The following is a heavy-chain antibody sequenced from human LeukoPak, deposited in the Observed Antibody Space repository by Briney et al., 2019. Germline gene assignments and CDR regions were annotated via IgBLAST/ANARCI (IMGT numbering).Heavy chain of an antibody. CDR1: GGSISSGGYY. CDR3: ATSSSWYTNGMDV. J-gene: IGHJ6*02. D-gene: IGHD6-13*01. CDR2: IYHSGST. V-gene: IGHV4-30-2*01. Sequence: PSETLSLTCTVSGGSISSGGYYWSWIRQPPGKGLEWIGEIYHSGSTNYNPSLKSRVTISVDKSKNQFSLKLSSVTAADTAVYYCATSSSWYTNGMDVWGQGTTVTVSS.